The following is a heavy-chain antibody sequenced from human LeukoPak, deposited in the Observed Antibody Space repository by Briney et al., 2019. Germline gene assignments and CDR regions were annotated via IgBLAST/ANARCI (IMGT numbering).Heavy chain of an antibody. Sequence: SQTLSLTCTVSGGSISSGSYYWSWIRQPAGKGLDWIGRIYTSGSTNYNPSLKSRVTISVDTSKNQFSLKLSSVTAADTAVYYCARALRFLEWLLLDYWGQGTLVTVSS. J-gene: IGHJ4*02. CDR1: GGSISSGSYY. V-gene: IGHV4-61*02. CDR3: ARALRFLEWLLLDY. D-gene: IGHD3-3*01. CDR2: IYTSGST.